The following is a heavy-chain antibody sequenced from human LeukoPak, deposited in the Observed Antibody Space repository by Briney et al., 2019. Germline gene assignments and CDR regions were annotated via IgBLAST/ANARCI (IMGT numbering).Heavy chain of an antibody. J-gene: IGHJ5*02. D-gene: IGHD6-19*01. CDR3: AAEQWLVAGYDCWFDP. Sequence: GGSLRLSCSASGFTLSDYWMSWVRQAPGKGLEWVANIKKDGSQKYYVDSVKGRFTISRDNAKNSLYLQMNSLIAEDTAVYFCAAEQWLVAGYDCWFDPWGQGTLVTVSS. CDR1: GFTLSDYW. V-gene: IGHV3-7*05. CDR2: IKKDGSQK.